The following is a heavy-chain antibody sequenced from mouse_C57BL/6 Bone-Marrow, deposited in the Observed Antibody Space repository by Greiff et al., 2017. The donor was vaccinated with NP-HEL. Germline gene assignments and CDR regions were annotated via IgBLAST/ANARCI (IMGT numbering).Heavy chain of an antibody. D-gene: IGHD2-4*01. J-gene: IGHJ3*01. Sequence: QVHVKQSGAELVKPGASVKLSCKASGYTFTEYTIHWVKQRSGQGLEWIGWFYPGSGSIKYNEKFKDKATLTAYKSSSTVYMELSRLTSEDSAVYFCARHEEGLDYDSAWFAYWGQGTLVTVSA. CDR2: FYPGSGSI. CDR3: ARHEEGLDYDSAWFAY. CDR1: GYTFTEYT. V-gene: IGHV1-62-2*01.